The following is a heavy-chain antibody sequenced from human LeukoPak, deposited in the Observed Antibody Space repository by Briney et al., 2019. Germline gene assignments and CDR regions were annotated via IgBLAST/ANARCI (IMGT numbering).Heavy chain of an antibody. CDR2: MRYDGTNK. D-gene: IGHD1-26*01. V-gene: IGHV3-30*02. Sequence: PGGSLRLSCAASGFTFSGYGMHWVRQAPGKGLEWVAFMRYDGTNKYYADSVKGRFTVSRDNSKNTLYLQMNSLRAEDTAVYYCALSGSYLSISVGYYFDYWGQGTLVTVSS. J-gene: IGHJ4*02. CDR3: ALSGSYLSISVGYYFDY. CDR1: GFTFSGYG.